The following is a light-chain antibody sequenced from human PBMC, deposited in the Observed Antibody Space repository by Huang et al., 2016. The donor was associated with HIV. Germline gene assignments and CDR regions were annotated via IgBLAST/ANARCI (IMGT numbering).Light chain of an antibody. CDR1: KAIRTW. CDR3: LQYNTYPPT. V-gene: IGKV1D-16*01. J-gene: IGKJ4*01. CDR2: AAS. Sequence: DIQMTQSPSSLSASLGDRVTITCRASKAIRTWLAWYKQKPGKGPKSLIYAASTLQTGVPSRFSGSGSGTSFTLTISGLQTEDLATYFCLQYNTYPPTFGGGTKLEI.